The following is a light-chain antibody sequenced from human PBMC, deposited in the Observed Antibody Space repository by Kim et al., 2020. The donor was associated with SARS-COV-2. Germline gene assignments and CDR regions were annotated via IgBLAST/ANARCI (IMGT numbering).Light chain of an antibody. CDR2: ANS. V-gene: IGLV1-47*02. CDR3: SGWDETLSARV. J-gene: IGLJ3*02. Sequence: QSVLTQPPSASGTPGQTVTISCSGGSSNIGKTYVYWYQQLPGTAPRLLIYANSQRPSGVPDRFSGSKSGTSASLAISGLRSEDEADYYCSGWDETLSARVFGGATQLTVL. CDR1: SSNIGKTY.